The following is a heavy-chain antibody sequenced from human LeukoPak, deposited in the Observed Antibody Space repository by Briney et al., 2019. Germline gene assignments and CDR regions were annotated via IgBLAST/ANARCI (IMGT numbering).Heavy chain of an antibody. CDR2: IIPISGTT. D-gene: IGHD1-26*01. Sequence: ASVEVSCKTSGGTFTSYAITWVRQAPGQGLEWMGKIIPISGTTNYAQKFQGRVTFTADESPSTAYMESSSLRSEDTALYYCARTLRLGGNWFDPWGQGTLVTVSS. CDR3: ARTLRLGGNWFDP. J-gene: IGHJ5*02. CDR1: GGTFTSYA. V-gene: IGHV1-69*15.